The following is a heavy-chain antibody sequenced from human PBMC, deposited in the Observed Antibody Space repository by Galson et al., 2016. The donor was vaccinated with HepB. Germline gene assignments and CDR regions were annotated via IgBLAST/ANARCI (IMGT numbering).Heavy chain of an antibody. Sequence: SLRLSCAASGFTFSSYWMTWVRQAPGKGLEWVANIKGDESEEYYVDSVKGRFTISRDNAKNSLYLQMNSLRDEDTGFYFCARDGDHGYDMGYWGQGTLVTVSS. V-gene: IGHV3-7*01. J-gene: IGHJ4*02. CDR2: IKGDESEE. CDR3: ARDGDHGYDMGY. CDR1: GFTFSSYW. D-gene: IGHD5-18*01.